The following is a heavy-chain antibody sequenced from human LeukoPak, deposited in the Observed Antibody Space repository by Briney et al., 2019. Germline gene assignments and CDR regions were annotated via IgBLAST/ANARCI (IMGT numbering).Heavy chain of an antibody. CDR2: LSYDGSNK. CDR3: ARDLSMLSLDY. D-gene: IGHD2-8*01. J-gene: IGHJ4*02. CDR1: GFTFSSYA. V-gene: IGHV3-30*01. Sequence: QPGGSLRLSCAASGFTFSSYAMHWVRQAPGKGLEWVAVLSYDGSNKYYADSVKGRFTISRDNSKNTLYLQMNSLRAEDTAVCYCARDLSMLSLDYWGQGTLVTVSS.